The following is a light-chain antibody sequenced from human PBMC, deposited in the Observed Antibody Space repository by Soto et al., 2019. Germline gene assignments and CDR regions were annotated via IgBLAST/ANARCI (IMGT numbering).Light chain of an antibody. CDR3: QQYVSSPRT. V-gene: IGKV3-20*01. J-gene: IGKJ1*01. CDR2: ATS. Sequence: EIVLTQSPATLSLSPGERATLSCRASQSVSYRYLAWYQQKPGQAPRLLIYATSSRATGIPDRFSGGGSGTDFTLTISRLEPEDFAVYYCQQYVSSPRTFDQGTKVDVK. CDR1: QSVSYRY.